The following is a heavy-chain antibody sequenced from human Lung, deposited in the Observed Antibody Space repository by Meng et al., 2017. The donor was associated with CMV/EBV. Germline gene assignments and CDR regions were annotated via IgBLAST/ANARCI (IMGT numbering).Heavy chain of an antibody. J-gene: IGHJ4*02. CDR3: ARSVGCSSTYCYTYTSSWYPDY. V-gene: IGHV4-31*03. CDR1: GGSINSVGYY. CDR2: IYYSGGT. Sequence: LRLSCTVSGGSINSVGYYWTWIRQHPGKGLEWIGYIYYSGGTNYNPSLQSRVTISVDTSKNQFSLKLSPVTAADTAMYYCARSVGCSSTYCYTYTSSWYPDYWGQGTLVTVSS. D-gene: IGHD6-13*01.